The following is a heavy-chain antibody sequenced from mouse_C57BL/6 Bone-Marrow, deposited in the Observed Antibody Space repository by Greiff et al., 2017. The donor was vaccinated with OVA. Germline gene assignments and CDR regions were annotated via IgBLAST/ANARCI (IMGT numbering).Heavy chain of an antibody. CDR2: IDPETGGT. CDR3: TRRGVITTVVAPYFDY. CDR1: GYTFTDYE. J-gene: IGHJ2*01. D-gene: IGHD1-1*01. Sequence: QVQLQQSGAELVRPGASVTLSCKASGYTFTDYEMHWVKQTPVHGLEWIGAIDPETGGTAYNQKFKGKAILTADKSSSTAYMELRSLTSEDSAVYYCTRRGVITTVVAPYFDYWGQGTTLTVSS. V-gene: IGHV1-15*01.